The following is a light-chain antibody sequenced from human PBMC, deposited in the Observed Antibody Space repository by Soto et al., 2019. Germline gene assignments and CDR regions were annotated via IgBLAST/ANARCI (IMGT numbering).Light chain of an antibody. CDR3: QQYGSTPLT. Sequence: EIVLTQSPGTLSLSPGERATLSCRASQSVSSGFLAWYQQKPGQAPRLLIYGASSRATGIPDRFSGSGSGTDFTLTISRLEPEEVAVYYCQQYGSTPLTFGGGTKVEIK. CDR2: GAS. CDR1: QSVSSGF. V-gene: IGKV3-20*01. J-gene: IGKJ4*02.